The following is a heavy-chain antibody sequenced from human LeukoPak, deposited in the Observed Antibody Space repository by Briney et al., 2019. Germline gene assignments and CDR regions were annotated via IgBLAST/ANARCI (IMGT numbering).Heavy chain of an antibody. J-gene: IGHJ5*02. V-gene: IGHV4-38-2*02. CDR1: GYSISSGYY. Sequence: SETLSLTCTVSGYSISSGYYWGWIRQPPGQGLEWIGSIYHSGSTYYNPSLKSRVTISVDTSKNQFSLKLSSVTAADTAVYYCARATSGEKWYYDFWSGRNHNNWFDPWGQGTLVTVSS. CDR3: ARATSGEKWYYDFWSGRNHNNWFDP. D-gene: IGHD3-3*01. CDR2: IYHSGST.